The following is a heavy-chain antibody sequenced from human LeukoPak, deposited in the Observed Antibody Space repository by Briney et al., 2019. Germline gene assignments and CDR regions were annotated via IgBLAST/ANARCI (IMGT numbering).Heavy chain of an antibody. CDR1: GFTFSSYS. J-gene: IGHJ4*02. Sequence: GGSLRLSCAASGFTFSSYSMSWVRQAPGKGLEWVSSISSSSSYIYYADSVKGRFTISRDNAKNSLYLQMNSLRAEDTAVYYCARDGDGYSSSSALAYWGQGTLVTVSS. V-gene: IGHV3-21*01. D-gene: IGHD6-6*01. CDR3: ARDGDGYSSSSALAY. CDR2: ISSSSSYI.